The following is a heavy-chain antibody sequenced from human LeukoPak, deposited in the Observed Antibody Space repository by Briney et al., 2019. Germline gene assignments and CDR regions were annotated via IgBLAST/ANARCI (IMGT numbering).Heavy chain of an antibody. CDR3: ARDWSSGTYYFDY. CDR1: GFTVSSDY. CDR2: ISTSGGDT. D-gene: IGHD1-26*01. Sequence: GGSLRLSCAASGFTVSSDYMSWVRQAPGKGLEWVSSISTSGGDTNYAASVKGRFTTSRDNPRTTLYLQMSSLRAEDTATYYCARDWSSGTYYFDYWGQGALVIVSS. V-gene: IGHV3-53*01. J-gene: IGHJ4*02.